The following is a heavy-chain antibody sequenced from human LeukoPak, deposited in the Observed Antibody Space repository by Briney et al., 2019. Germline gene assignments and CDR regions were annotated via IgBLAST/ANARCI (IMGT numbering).Heavy chain of an antibody. D-gene: IGHD2-15*01. J-gene: IGHJ5*02. CDR3: ARVVVAGVDWFDP. Sequence: ASVKVSCKASGYTFTSYAMHWVRQAPGQRLEWMGWINAGNGNTKYSQKLQGRVTMTTDTSTSTAYMELRSLRSDDTAVYYCARVVVAGVDWFDPWGQGTLVTVSS. V-gene: IGHV1-3*01. CDR1: GYTFTSYA. CDR2: INAGNGNT.